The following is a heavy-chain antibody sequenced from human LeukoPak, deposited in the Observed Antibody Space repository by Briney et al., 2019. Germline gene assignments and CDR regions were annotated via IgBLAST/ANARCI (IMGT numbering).Heavy chain of an antibody. Sequence: GGSLRLSCAASGFIFSSYSMSWVRQAPGKGLEWVSGINWSGGNTGYADSVKGRFAISRDNAKNSLFLQMNSLRAEDTAFYYCARDTRIAVAGDFDFWGLGTLVIVSS. CDR1: GFIFSSYS. J-gene: IGHJ4*02. D-gene: IGHD6-19*01. CDR2: INWSGGNT. V-gene: IGHV3-20*04. CDR3: ARDTRIAVAGDFDF.